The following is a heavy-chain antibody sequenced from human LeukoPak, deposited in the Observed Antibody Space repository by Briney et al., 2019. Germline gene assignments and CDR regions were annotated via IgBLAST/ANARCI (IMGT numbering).Heavy chain of an antibody. CDR2: MNPNSGNT. Sequence: ASVKVSCKASGYTFTSYDINWVRQATGQGLEWMGWMNPNSGNTGYAQKFQGRVTMTRNTSISTAYMELSSLRPEDTAVYYCARISYYYDSSGYYFGYWGQGTLVTVSS. V-gene: IGHV1-8*01. D-gene: IGHD3-22*01. J-gene: IGHJ4*02. CDR1: GYTFTSYD. CDR3: ARISYYYDSSGYYFGY.